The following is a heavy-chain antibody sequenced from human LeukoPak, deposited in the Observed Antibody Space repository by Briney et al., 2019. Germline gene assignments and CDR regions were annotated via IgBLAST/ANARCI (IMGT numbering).Heavy chain of an antibody. CDR1: GFTFSSYS. CDR3: ARWGVSAGNQNWFDP. D-gene: IGHD3-16*01. CDR2: ISSSSSYI. V-gene: IGHV3-21*01. Sequence: GGSLRLSCAASGFTFSSYSMNWVRQAPGKGLEWVSSISSSSSYIYYADSVKGRFTISRDNAKNSLYLQMNSLRAEDTAVYYCARWGVSAGNQNWFDPWGQGTLVTVSS. J-gene: IGHJ5*02.